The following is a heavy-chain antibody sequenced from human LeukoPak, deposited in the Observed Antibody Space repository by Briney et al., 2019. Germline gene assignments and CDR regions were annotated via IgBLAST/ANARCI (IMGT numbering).Heavy chain of an antibody. J-gene: IGHJ4*02. CDR3: TRESPDSSGWTRQAYFDY. Sequence: PGRSLRLSCTASGFTFGDYAMSWVRQAPGKGLEWVGFIRSKAYGGTTEYAASVKGRFTISRDDSKSIAYLQMNSLKTEDTAVYYCTRESPDSSGWTRQAYFDYWGQGTLVTVSS. V-gene: IGHV3-49*04. D-gene: IGHD6-19*01. CDR1: GFTFGDYA. CDR2: IRSKAYGGTT.